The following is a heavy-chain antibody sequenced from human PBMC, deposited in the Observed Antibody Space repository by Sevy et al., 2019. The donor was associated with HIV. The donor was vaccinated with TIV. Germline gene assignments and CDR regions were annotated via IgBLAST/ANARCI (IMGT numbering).Heavy chain of an antibody. Sequence: ASVKVSCKASGYSFVDYYIHWVRQAPGQGLEWMGWIRPDDGDTHYSQKFPGRVSMTRDTSIRTVYMQLSRLGSDDTAVYYCARGGTTWINSFDPWGQGTLVTVSS. D-gene: IGHD2-2*03. CDR2: IRPDDGDT. CDR1: GYSFVDYY. V-gene: IGHV1-2*02. CDR3: ARGGTTWINSFDP. J-gene: IGHJ5*02.